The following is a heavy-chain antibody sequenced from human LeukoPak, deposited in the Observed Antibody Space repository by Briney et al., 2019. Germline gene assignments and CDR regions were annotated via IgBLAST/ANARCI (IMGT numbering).Heavy chain of an antibody. CDR1: GFTFTNYA. CDR2: TGASGVTT. V-gene: IGHV3-23*01. J-gene: IGHJ3*02. CDR3: AKDRHSASWYINAFHI. Sequence: PGGSLRLSCAASGFTFTNYAMSWVRQAPGKGLEWVSGTGASGVTTHYADSVRGRFSLSRDNSKNTLYLQMSSLRAEDTAVYYCAKDRHSASWYINAFHIWGQGTMVTVSS. D-gene: IGHD6-13*01.